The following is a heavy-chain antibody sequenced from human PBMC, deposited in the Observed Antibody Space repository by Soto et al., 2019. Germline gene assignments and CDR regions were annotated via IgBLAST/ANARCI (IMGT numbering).Heavy chain of an antibody. CDR1: CLSIINAYYY. V-gene: IGHV4-30-4*02. CDR2: IYHSGRT. D-gene: IGHD1-20*01. Sequence: SDTLSLTCTILCLSIINAYYYWRWVRQNPGKGLEWIGHIYHSGRTYYNPSLKSRVGILVDTSKNQFSLNLNSVTAADTAVYYCARWVEVSLDYFDSWGQGTPVTVS. CDR3: ARWVEVSLDYFDS. J-gene: IGHJ4*02.